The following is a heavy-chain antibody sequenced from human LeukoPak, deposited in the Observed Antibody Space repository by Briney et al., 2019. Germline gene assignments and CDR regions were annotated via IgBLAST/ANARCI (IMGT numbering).Heavy chain of an antibody. V-gene: IGHV4-39*01. J-gene: IGHJ4*02. Sequence: SETLSLTCTVSGGSISSSRYYWGWIRQPPGKGLEWIGSIYCSGSTYYNPSLKSRVTISVDTSKNQFSLKLSSVTAADTAVYYCARRLNEDRGQGTLVTVSS. D-gene: IGHD1-1*01. CDR1: GGSISSSRYY. CDR3: ARRLNED. CDR2: IYCSGST.